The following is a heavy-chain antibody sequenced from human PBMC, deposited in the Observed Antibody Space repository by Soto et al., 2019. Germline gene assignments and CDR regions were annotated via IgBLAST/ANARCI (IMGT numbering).Heavy chain of an antibody. Sequence: SETLSLTCTVSGGSISSGDYYLSWIRKPPGKVLEWSGYIYYSGSNYYTPSLKSRVTISVDTSKNHFSLKLSSVTAADTAVYYCARESNYYDSSGHPEPRFDPSGQGTLVTVSS. J-gene: IGHJ5*02. D-gene: IGHD3-22*01. V-gene: IGHV4-30-4*01. CDR3: ARESNYYDSSGHPEPRFDP. CDR1: GGSISSGDYY. CDR2: IYYSGSN.